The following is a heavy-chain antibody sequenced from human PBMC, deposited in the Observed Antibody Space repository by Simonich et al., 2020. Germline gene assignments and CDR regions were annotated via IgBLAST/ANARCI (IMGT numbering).Heavy chain of an antibody. CDR3: ARSTTGTTAFDI. D-gene: IGHD1-1*01. CDR1: GYTFTSYG. CDR2: TSTYNGNT. J-gene: IGHJ3*02. Sequence: QVQLVQSGAEVKKPGASVKVSCKASGYTFTSYGISWVRQAPGQGLGWMGRTSTYNGNTNYAQKLQGRVTMTTDTSTSTAYMELRSLRSDDTAVYYCARSTTGTTAFDIWGQGTMVTVSS. V-gene: IGHV1-18*01.